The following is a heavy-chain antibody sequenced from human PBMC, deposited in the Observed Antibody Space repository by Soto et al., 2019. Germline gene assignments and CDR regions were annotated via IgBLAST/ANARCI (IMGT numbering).Heavy chain of an antibody. J-gene: IGHJ5*02. CDR1: GGSISSGGYY. V-gene: IGHV4-31*03. D-gene: IGHD3-10*01. CDR3: ARTVSIIMVRGTARFDP. CDR2: IYHSGST. Sequence: QVQLQESGPGLVKPSQTLSLTCTVSGGSISSGGYYWSWIRQPPGKGLEWIGYIYHSGSTHYNPSLKSRVTISVDTSKKQFSLKLSSVTAADTTVYYCARTVSIIMVRGTARFDPWGQGTLVTVSS.